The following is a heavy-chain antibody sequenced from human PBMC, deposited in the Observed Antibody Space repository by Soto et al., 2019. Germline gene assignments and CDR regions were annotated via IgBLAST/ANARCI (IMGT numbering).Heavy chain of an antibody. CDR3: TSGRDV. CDR1: GFTFSGSA. CDR2: IRSKANSYAT. Sequence: EVQLVESGGGLVQPGGSLKLSCAASGFTFSGSAMHWVRQASGKGLEWVGRIRSKANSYATAYAASVKGRFTISRDDSKTTAYLQMNSLKAEDTAVYYCTSGRDVWGQGTTVTVSS. V-gene: IGHV3-73*01. J-gene: IGHJ6*02.